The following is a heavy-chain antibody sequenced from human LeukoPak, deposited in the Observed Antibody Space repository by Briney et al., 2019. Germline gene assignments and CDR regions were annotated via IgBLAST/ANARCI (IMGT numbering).Heavy chain of an antibody. CDR1: GGSFSGYY. V-gene: IGHV4-34*01. Sequence: SETLSLTCAVYGGSFSGYYWSWIRQPPGKGLEWIGEINHSGSTNYNPFLKSRVTISVDTSKNQFSLKLSSVTAADTAVYYCARGRRWLQLRTGYYFDYWGQGTLVTVSS. D-gene: IGHD5-24*01. CDR3: ARGRRWLQLRTGYYFDY. CDR2: INHSGST. J-gene: IGHJ4*02.